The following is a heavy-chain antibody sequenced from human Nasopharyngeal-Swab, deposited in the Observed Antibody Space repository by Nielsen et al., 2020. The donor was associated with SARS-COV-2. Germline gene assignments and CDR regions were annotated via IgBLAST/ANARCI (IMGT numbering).Heavy chain of an antibody. CDR3: ARGMTTVVTLDWFDP. CDR1: GFTFSSYS. CDR2: ISGSSSYI. J-gene: IGHJ5*02. D-gene: IGHD4-23*01. V-gene: IGHV3-21*01. Sequence: GESLKISCAASGFTFSSYSMNWVRQAPGKGLEWVSSISGSSSYIYYADSVKGRFTISRDNAKNSLYLQMSSLRAEDTAVYYCARGMTTVVTLDWFDPWGQGTLVTVSS.